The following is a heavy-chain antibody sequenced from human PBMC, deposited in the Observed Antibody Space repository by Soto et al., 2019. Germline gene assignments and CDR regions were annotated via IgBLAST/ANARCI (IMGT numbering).Heavy chain of an antibody. V-gene: IGHV3-30*18. CDR2: ISNDGSDK. Sequence: QVQLVESGGGVVQPGTSLRLSCAASGFTFNNYGMHWVRQAPGTGLEWVVAISNDGSDKYYADSVKGRLTISRDNSKNTLYLQMDSLRAEDTAVYYCAKDQGIAASHGIDWGQGTMVTVSS. J-gene: IGHJ3*01. CDR3: AKDQGIAASHGID. CDR1: GFTFNNYG. D-gene: IGHD6-13*01.